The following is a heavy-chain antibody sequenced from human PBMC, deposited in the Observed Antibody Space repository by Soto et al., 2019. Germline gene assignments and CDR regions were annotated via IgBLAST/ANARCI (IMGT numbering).Heavy chain of an antibody. Sequence: QVQLQQWGAGLLKPSETLSLTCAVYGGSFSGYYWSWIRQPPGKGLEWIGEINHSGSTNYNPSLKSRVTISVDTSKNQFSLKLSSVTAADTAVYYCXRGRRGSSSWYGGPSSSAFDYWGQGTLVTVSS. V-gene: IGHV4-34*01. D-gene: IGHD6-13*01. J-gene: IGHJ4*02. CDR3: XRGRRGSSSWYGGPSSSAFDY. CDR2: INHSGST. CDR1: GGSFSGYY.